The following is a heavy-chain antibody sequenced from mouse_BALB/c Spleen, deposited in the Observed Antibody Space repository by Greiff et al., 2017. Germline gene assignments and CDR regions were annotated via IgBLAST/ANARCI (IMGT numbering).Heavy chain of an antibody. Sequence: VQLQQSGPELVKPGASVKMSCKASGYTFTSYVMHWVKQKPGQGLEWIGYINHYNDGTKYNEKFKGKATLTSDKSSSTAYMELSRLTSEDSAVYYCTRGDATGYFDVWGAGTTVTVSS. CDR2: INHYNDGT. CDR3: TRGDATGYFDV. CDR1: GYTFTSYV. D-gene: IGHD1-1*01. J-gene: IGHJ1*01. V-gene: IGHV1-14*01.